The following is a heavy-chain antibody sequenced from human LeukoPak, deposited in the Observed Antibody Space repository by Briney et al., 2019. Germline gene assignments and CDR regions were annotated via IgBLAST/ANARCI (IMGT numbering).Heavy chain of an antibody. Sequence: GGSLRLSCAAYGFTFSSYAMSWVRLAPGQGLEGGSGISGSGDIITYADSVKGSFTISRDNSKNTMYLQMNSLEAEDTAVYYCAKDLRTTVTTQFFNYWGQGTLVTVSS. CDR1: GFTFSSYA. V-gene: IGHV3-23*01. J-gene: IGHJ4*02. D-gene: IGHD4-11*01. CDR2: ISGSGDII. CDR3: AKDLRTTVTTQFFNY.